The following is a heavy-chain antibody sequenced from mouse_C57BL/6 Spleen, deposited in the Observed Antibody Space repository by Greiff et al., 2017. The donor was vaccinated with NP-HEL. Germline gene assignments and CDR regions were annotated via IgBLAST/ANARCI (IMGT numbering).Heavy chain of an antibody. V-gene: IGHV1-53*01. CDR3: ARSSHYYGSSYDWFAY. CDR1: GYTFTSYW. D-gene: IGHD1-1*01. Sequence: VQLQQPGTELVKPGASVKLSCQASGYTFTSYWMHWVKQRPGPGLEWIGNINPSNGGTNYNEKFKSKATLTVDKSSSTAYMQLSSLTSEDSAVYYCARSSHYYGSSYDWFAYWGQGTLVTVSA. CDR2: INPSNGGT. J-gene: IGHJ3*01.